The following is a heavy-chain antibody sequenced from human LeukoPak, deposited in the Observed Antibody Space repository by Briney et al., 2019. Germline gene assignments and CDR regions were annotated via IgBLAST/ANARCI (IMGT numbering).Heavy chain of an antibody. V-gene: IGHV3-21*01. Sequence: GGSLRLSCAASGFTFSSYSMNWVRQAPGKGLEWVSSISSSSYIYYADSVKGRFTISRDNAKNSLYLQMNSLRAEDTAVYYCARTHGSGYYYFDYWGQGTLVTVSS. CDR2: ISSSSYI. J-gene: IGHJ4*02. CDR3: ARTHGSGYYYFDY. D-gene: IGHD3-3*01. CDR1: GFTFSSYS.